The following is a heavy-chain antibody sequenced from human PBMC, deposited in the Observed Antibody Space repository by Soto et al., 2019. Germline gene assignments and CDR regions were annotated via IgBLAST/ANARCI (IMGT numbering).Heavy chain of an antibody. CDR3: ARHLTEINNGDKGPIDAFDI. CDR2: IYPGYSDT. V-gene: IGHV5-51*01. D-gene: IGHD2-8*01. Sequence: GESLKISRAVYVGSFSSYFIGWVSQMPGKGVQXMGVIYPGYSDTRHSPSFNGQVSISSDKSTRTAQLQPDRLKASDTAIYYCARHLTEINNGDKGPIDAFDIRGEGTMVTVSS. J-gene: IGHJ3*02. CDR1: VGSFSSYF.